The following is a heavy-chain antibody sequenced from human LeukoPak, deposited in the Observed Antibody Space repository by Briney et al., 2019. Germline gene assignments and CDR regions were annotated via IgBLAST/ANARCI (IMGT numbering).Heavy chain of an antibody. J-gene: IGHJ3*02. V-gene: IGHV2-70*01. CDR3: ARVIAVAGTFAFDI. CDR2: IDWEDDK. D-gene: IGHD6-19*01. CDR1: GFSLSTSGMC. Sequence: SGPALVKPTQTLTLTCTFSGFSLSTSGMCVSWIRQPPGKALEWLALIDWEDDKYYSTSLKTRLTISKDTSKNQVVLTMTNMDPVDTATYYCARVIAVAGTFAFDIWGQGTMVTVSS.